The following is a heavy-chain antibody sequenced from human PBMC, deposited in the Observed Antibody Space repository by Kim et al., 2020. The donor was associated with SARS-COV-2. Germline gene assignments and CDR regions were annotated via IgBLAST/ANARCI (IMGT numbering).Heavy chain of an antibody. Sequence: SPSLKSRITITQDTSKNQVVLTMTNMDPVDTATYYCAHRPGDFWSGHFDYWGQGTLVTVSS. V-gene: IGHV2-5*01. D-gene: IGHD3-3*01. CDR3: AHRPGDFWSGHFDY. J-gene: IGHJ4*02.